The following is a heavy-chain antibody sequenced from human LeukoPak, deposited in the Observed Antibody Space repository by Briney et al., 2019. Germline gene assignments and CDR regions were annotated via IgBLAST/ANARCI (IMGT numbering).Heavy chain of an antibody. D-gene: IGHD3-10*01. Sequence: PGGSLRLSCAVSGITLSNYGMSWVRQAPGRGLEWVAGLSGSGGGTNYADSVKGRFTISRDNAENTLYLQMNSLRAEDTAVYFCAKRGVVIRVILVGFHKEAYYFDSWGQGALVTVSS. CDR1: GITLSNYG. V-gene: IGHV3-23*01. CDR2: LSGSGGGT. CDR3: AKRGVVIRVILVGFHKEAYYFDS. J-gene: IGHJ4*02.